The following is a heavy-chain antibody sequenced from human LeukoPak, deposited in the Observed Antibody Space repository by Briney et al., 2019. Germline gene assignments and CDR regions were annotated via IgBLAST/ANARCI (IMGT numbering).Heavy chain of an antibody. D-gene: IGHD3-10*02. Sequence: ASVKVSCKASGYTFISHGISWVRQAPGQGLEWMGWISAYNGNTNYAQKFQGRVTMTRDTSTSTVYMELSSLRSEDTAVYYCARDPVRELDYGMDVWGQGTTVTVSS. CDR3: ARDPVRELDYGMDV. CDR2: ISAYNGNT. CDR1: GYTFISHG. V-gene: IGHV1-18*01. J-gene: IGHJ6*02.